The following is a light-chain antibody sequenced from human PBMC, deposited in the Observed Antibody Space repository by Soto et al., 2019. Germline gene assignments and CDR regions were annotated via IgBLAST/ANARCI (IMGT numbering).Light chain of an antibody. CDR2: GAS. V-gene: IGKV3-20*01. J-gene: IGKJ2*01. Sequence: EIVLTHSPGTLSLSPGQRSTLSCRASESISRDYLAWYQQRLGQAPRLLIYGASSGATGIPDRFSGSGSGTDFTLTISRLEPEDFAIYYCQQYGGVPYTFGQGTKVDI. CDR1: ESISRDY. CDR3: QQYGGVPYT.